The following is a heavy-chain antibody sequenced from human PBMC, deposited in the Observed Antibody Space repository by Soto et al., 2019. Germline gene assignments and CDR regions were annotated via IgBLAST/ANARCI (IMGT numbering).Heavy chain of an antibody. V-gene: IGHV4-39*01. D-gene: IGHD6-19*01. J-gene: IGHJ4*02. CDR1: GGSFSSSDYF. Sequence: QLQLQESGPGLVKPSETLSLTCTVSGGSFSSSDYFWGWIRQPPGKGQGWIGSLYYSGITYYNPSLKSRVTISVDTSKNQFSLKLSSVTAADTAVYYCARQRYSSVWAPFDSWGQGTLVTVSS. CDR2: LYYSGIT. CDR3: ARQRYSSVWAPFDS.